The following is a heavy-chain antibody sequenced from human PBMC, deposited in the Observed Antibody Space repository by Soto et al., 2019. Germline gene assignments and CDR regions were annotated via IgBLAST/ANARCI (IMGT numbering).Heavy chain of an antibody. CDR3: ARIRDDGSGYYY. CDR2: IYHSGTT. D-gene: IGHD3-22*01. J-gene: IGHJ4*02. CDR1: GDSISSSKW. Sequence: QVQLQESGPGLVKPSGTLSLTCAVSGDSISSSKWWTWVRQPPGKGLEWIGEIYHSGTTNYNPSLKSRVTISVDKSKNQFSLNLSSVTAADTAVYYCARIRDDGSGYYYWGQGTLVTVSS. V-gene: IGHV4-4*02.